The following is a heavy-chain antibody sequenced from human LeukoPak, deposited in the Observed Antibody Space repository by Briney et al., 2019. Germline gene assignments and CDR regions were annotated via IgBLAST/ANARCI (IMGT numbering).Heavy chain of an antibody. CDR1: GYTFTGYY. CDR3: GTLLSNGPFDY. J-gene: IGHJ4*02. V-gene: IGHV1-2*02. Sequence: ASLKVSCKASGYTFTGYYMHWVRQAPGQGREWMGWIYPNTGATKYAQKFQGRVTMTRDTSISTAYMELSGLRSDDTAVYYCGTLLSNGPFDYWGQGSVVTVSS. CDR2: IYPNTGAT.